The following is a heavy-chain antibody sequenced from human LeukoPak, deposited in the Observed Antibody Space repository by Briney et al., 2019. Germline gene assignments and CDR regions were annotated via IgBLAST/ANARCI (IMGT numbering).Heavy chain of an antibody. Sequence: ASVKVSCKASGYTFTSYGINWVRQATGQGLEWMGWMNPNSGNTGYAQKFQGRVTMTRNTSISTAYMELSSLRSEDTAVYYCARGGVMVRGVIISYYYMDVWGKGTAVTISS. J-gene: IGHJ6*03. D-gene: IGHD3-10*01. CDR2: MNPNSGNT. V-gene: IGHV1-8*02. CDR3: ARGGVMVRGVIISYYYMDV. CDR1: GYTFTSYG.